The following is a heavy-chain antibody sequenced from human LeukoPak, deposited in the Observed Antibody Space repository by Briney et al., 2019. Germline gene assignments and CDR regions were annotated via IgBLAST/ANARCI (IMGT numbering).Heavy chain of an antibody. CDR1: GFIFSTSW. Sequence: GGSLRLSCTASGFIFSTSWMTWVRQAPGKGLEWVSAISGSGGTTYYADSVKGRFTISRDSSKNTLYLQMNSLKTEDTAVYYCTTFEVPDTLFDYWGQGTLVTVSS. D-gene: IGHD2-2*01. V-gene: IGHV3-23*01. J-gene: IGHJ4*02. CDR3: TTFEVPDTLFDY. CDR2: ISGSGGTT.